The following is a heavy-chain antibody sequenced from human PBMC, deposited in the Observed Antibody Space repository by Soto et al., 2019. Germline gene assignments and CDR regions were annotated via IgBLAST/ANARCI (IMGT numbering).Heavy chain of an antibody. CDR3: AKKGLGSLAPYCTTGDCHYAFDV. Sequence: EVQLLESGGGLVRPGGSLRLSCAASGFTFYNYAMNWVRQAPGKGLEWVSTISGGGDGTYYADSVKGRFTISRDNSRNTVYLQMNSLRAEDTAVYYCAKKGLGSLAPYCTTGDCHYAFDVWGQGTLVTVSS. V-gene: IGHV3-23*01. D-gene: IGHD2-8*01. CDR1: GFTFYNYA. CDR2: ISGGGDGT. J-gene: IGHJ3*01.